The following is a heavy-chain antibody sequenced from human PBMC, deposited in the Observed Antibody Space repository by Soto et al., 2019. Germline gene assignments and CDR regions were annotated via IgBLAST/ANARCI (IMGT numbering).Heavy chain of an antibody. CDR3: ARAPNPSYSWFEP. V-gene: IGHV3-74*01. CDR1: GFTFSSYW. J-gene: IGHJ5*02. Sequence: VESLRLSCAASGFTFSSYWMHWVRQAPGKGLVWVSRINSDGSSTSYADSVKGRFTISRDNAKNTLYLQMNSLRAEDTAVYYCARAPNPSYSWFEPWGQRTLVTVS. CDR2: INSDGSST. D-gene: IGHD2-2*01.